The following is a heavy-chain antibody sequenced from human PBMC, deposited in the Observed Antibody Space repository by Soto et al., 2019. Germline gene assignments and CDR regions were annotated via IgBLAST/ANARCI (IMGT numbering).Heavy chain of an antibody. CDR2: ISWNSGDI. D-gene: IGHD5-18*01. J-gene: IGHJ6*02. V-gene: IGHV3-9*01. CDR1: GFTFDDYA. Sequence: EVQLVESGGDLVQPGRSLRLSCAASGFTFDDYAMHWVRLAPGNGLEWVSGISWNSGDIYYADSVKGRFTISRDNAKNSLYLQMNSLRPADTAMYYCAKDAIHVLLGYTYGAGGMDVWGQGTTVTVSS. CDR3: AKDAIHVLLGYTYGAGGMDV.